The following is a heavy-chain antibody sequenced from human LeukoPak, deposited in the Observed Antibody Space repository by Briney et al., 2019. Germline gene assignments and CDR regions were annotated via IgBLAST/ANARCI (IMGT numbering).Heavy chain of an antibody. D-gene: IGHD5-12*01. CDR2: IYTSGAT. J-gene: IGHJ4*02. Sequence: PSETLSLTRTVSGEFIINRSYYWSWIRQPAGKQLEWIGHIYTSGATKYNPSLKSRVTISLDTSKNQFSLNVTSVTAADTAVYYCARDRGYSFGYFDYWGQGALVTVSS. V-gene: IGHV4-61*09. CDR1: GEFIINRSYY. CDR3: ARDRGYSFGYFDY.